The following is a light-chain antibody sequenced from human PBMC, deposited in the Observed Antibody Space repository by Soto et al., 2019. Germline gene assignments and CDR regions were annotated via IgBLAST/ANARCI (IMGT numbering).Light chain of an antibody. CDR3: QQYNNLPLN. CDR2: DAS. CDR1: QAISNS. Sequence: DIQMAQSPSSLSASIGDRVTITCQASQAISNSLNWYQQRPGKAPNLLIYDASNLETGVPSRFSGSGSGTHFTLTISSLQPEDIATYHCQQYNNLPLNFGGGTKVDIK. J-gene: IGKJ4*01. V-gene: IGKV1-33*01.